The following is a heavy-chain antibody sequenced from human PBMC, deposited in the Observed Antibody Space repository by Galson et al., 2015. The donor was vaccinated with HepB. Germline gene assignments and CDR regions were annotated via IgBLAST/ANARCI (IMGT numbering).Heavy chain of an antibody. Sequence: QSGAEVXXXGESLRISCQASGXNFPTYWISWXXQVPGKGLEWVARIDPSDSYXXYNPSFQGHVTXSTDKXSNTVFLQWTNLKASDTALYFCARGGYSSNWYYWFDPWGQGTLVTVSS. CDR3: ARGGYSSNWYYWFDP. V-gene: IGHV5-10-1*01. CDR2: IDPSDSYX. D-gene: IGHD6-19*01. J-gene: IGHJ5*02. CDR1: GXNFPTYW.